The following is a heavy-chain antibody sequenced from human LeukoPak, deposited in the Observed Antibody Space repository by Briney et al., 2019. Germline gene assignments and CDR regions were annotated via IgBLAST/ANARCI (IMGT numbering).Heavy chain of an antibody. Sequence: GGSLRLSRAASGFTFISYAMSWVRQAPGKGVEWVSPISGSGGSTYYADSVKGRFTISRDNSKNTLYLQMNSLRAEDTAVYYCAKGHDILTGGNDYWGQGTLVTVSS. CDR3: AKGHDILTGGNDY. CDR2: ISGSGGST. V-gene: IGHV3-23*01. D-gene: IGHD3-9*01. CDR1: GFTFISYA. J-gene: IGHJ4*02.